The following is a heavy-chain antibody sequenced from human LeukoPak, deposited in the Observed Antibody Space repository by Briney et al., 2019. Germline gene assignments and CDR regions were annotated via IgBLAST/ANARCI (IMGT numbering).Heavy chain of an antibody. Sequence: SETLSLTCTVSGGSISSSSYYWGWIRQPPGKGLEWSGSIYYSGSTYYNPSLKSRVTISVDTSKNQFSLKLSSVTAADTAVYYCARLWDIVVVVAATRGWFDPWGQGTLVTVSS. J-gene: IGHJ5*02. D-gene: IGHD2-15*01. V-gene: IGHV4-39*01. CDR3: ARLWDIVVVVAATRGWFDP. CDR1: GGSISSSSYY. CDR2: IYYSGST.